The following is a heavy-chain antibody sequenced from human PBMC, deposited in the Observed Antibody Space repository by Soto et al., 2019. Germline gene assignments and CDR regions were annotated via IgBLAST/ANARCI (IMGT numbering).Heavy chain of an antibody. J-gene: IGHJ5*02. CDR1: GFTFSSYA. D-gene: IGHD5-12*01. V-gene: IGHV3-23*01. Sequence: EVQLLESGGGLVQPGGSLRLSCAASGFTFSSYAMSWVRQAPGKGLEWVSAISGSGGSTYYADSVKGRFTISRGNSKNTLYLQMNSLRAEDTAVYYCAKDRKGYTGPNWFDPWGQGTLVTVSS. CDR3: AKDRKGYTGPNWFDP. CDR2: ISGSGGST.